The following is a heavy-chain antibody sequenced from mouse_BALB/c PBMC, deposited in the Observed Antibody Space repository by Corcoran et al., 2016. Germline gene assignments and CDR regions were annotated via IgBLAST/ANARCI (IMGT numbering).Heavy chain of an antibody. CDR2: INTYTGEP. CDR1: GYTFPNYG. CDR3: ARGNYHYAMDY. D-gene: IGHD2-1*01. V-gene: IGHV9-1*02. Sequence: QIQLVQSGPELKKPGETVKISCKASGYTFPNYGMNWVKQAPGKGLKWMGWINTYTGEPTYADDFKGRFAFSLETSASTAYLQINNLKNEDMATYFCARGNYHYAMDYWGQGTSVTVSS. J-gene: IGHJ4*01.